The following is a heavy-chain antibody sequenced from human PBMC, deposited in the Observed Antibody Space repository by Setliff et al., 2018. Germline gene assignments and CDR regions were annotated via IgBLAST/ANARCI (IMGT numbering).Heavy chain of an antibody. CDR1: GGTFSSYA. J-gene: IGHJ6*02. Sequence: ASVKVSCKASGGTFSSYAISWVRQAPGQGLEWMGWISAYNGNTNYAQKFQGRVTITRNTSISTAYMELSSLRSEDTAVYYCARGLSWELLEALGYYYYGMDVWGQGTTVTVSS. D-gene: IGHD1-26*01. CDR3: ARGLSWELLEALGYYYYGMDV. V-gene: IGHV1-8*03. CDR2: ISAYNGNT.